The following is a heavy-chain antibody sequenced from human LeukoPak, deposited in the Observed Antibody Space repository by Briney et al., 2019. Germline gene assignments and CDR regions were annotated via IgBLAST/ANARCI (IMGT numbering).Heavy chain of an antibody. CDR1: GGTFIIYA. V-gene: IGHV1-69*13. J-gene: IGHJ4*02. CDR2: IIPIFGTA. Sequence: SVKVSCKASGGTFIIYAISWVRQAPGQGLEWMGGIIPIFGTANYAQKFQGRVTITADESTSTAYMELSSLRSEDTAVYYCARGGSMIVDAAFDYWGQGTLVTVSS. CDR3: ARGGSMIVDAAFDY. D-gene: IGHD3-22*01.